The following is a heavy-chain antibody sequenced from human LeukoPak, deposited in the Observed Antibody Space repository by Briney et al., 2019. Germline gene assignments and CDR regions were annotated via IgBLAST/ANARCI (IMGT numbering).Heavy chain of an antibody. D-gene: IGHD3-16*01. Sequence: GGSLRLSCAASGFTFSDYYVSWLRQAPGKGLEWVSYVTSSGNTLEYADSVKGRFIISRDNDKNSLLLQMNSLRADDTAVYYCARARRGGPFDYWGQGTLVTVSS. CDR2: VTSSGNTL. V-gene: IGHV3-11*01. J-gene: IGHJ4*02. CDR3: ARARRGGPFDY. CDR1: GFTFSDYY.